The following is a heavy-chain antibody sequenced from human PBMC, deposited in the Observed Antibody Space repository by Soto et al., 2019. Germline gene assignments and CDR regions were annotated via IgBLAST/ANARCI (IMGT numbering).Heavy chain of an antibody. CDR3: ASQYYYDRSGYFYPGYFDY. Sequence: PSETLSLTCTVSGGSISNSNYYWGWIRQPPGKGLEWIGSIYYSGSTYYSPSLKSRVTISVDTSKNQFSLKLTSVTAADTAVFYCASQYYYDRSGYFYPGYFDYWGQGTLVTVSS. J-gene: IGHJ4*02. CDR1: GGSISNSNYY. CDR2: IYYSGST. D-gene: IGHD3-22*01. V-gene: IGHV4-39*01.